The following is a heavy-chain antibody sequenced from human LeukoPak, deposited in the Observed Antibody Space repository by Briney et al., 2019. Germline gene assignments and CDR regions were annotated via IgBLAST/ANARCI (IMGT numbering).Heavy chain of an antibody. CDR3: ARIAMVAATQWFDP. Sequence: SETLSLTCTVSGGSIGGYYWSWIRQPPGKGLEWIGYIYYSGSTNYNPSLKSRVTISVDTSKNQFSLKLSSVTAADTAVYYCARIAMVAATQWFDPWGQGTLVTVSS. D-gene: IGHD2-15*01. CDR2: IYYSGST. V-gene: IGHV4-59*08. J-gene: IGHJ5*02. CDR1: GGSIGGYY.